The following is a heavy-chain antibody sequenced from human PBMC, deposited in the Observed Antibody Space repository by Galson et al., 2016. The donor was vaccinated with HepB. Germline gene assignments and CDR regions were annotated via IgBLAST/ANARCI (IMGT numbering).Heavy chain of an antibody. Sequence: SLRLSCAVSGFTVNNNYMSWVRQAPGEGLEWVSADSMDGRRKFYADSVKGRFTISRDTSNNMLFLQMSSRRPDDTAFYYCPKRHEYDPPAGCSVDSWGQGTLVFVSS. J-gene: IGHJ4*02. CDR2: DSMDGRRK. D-gene: IGHD3-10*02. CDR3: PKRHEYDPPAGCSVDS. V-gene: IGHV3-30*18. CDR1: GFTVNNNY.